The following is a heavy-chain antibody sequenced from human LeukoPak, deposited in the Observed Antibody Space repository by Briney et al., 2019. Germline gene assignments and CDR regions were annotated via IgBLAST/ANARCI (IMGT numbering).Heavy chain of an antibody. D-gene: IGHD6-19*01. CDR2: INHSGST. V-gene: IGHV4-34*01. CDR1: GGSFSGYY. Sequence: PSETLSLTCAVYGGSFSGYYWSWIRQPPGKGLEWIGEINHSGSTNYNPSLKSRVTISVDTSKNQFSLKPSSVTAADTAVYYCARLYSGWYDPWTRNDYGMDVWGQGTTVTVSS. CDR3: ARLYSGWYDPWTRNDYGMDV. J-gene: IGHJ6*02.